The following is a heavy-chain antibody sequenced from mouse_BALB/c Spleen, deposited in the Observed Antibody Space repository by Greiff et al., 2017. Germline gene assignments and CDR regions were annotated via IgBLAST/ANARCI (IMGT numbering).Heavy chain of an antibody. CDR3: APHYYGFAY. Sequence: EVHLVESGGGLVKPGGSLKLSCAASGFTFSSYAMSWVRQTPEKSLEWVAFISSGGSTDYPDSVKGRFTIFRDNARNILYLQMSSLRSEDTAMYYWAPHYYGFAYWGQGTLVTVSA. V-gene: IGHV5-6-5*01. CDR1: GFTFSSYA. J-gene: IGHJ3*01. D-gene: IGHD1-2*01. CDR2: ISSGGST.